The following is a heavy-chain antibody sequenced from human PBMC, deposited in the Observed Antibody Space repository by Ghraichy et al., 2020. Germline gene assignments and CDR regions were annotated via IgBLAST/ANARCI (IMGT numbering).Heavy chain of an antibody. Sequence: GESLRLSCAASGFTFSSYWMSWVRQASGKGLEWVANIKQDGSEKYYVDSVKGRFTISRDNAKNSLYLQMNSLRAEDTAVYYCARVRRVNSGREFYYYYYMDVWGKGTTVTVSS. CDR1: GFTFSSYW. CDR3: ARVRRVNSGREFYYYYYMDV. D-gene: IGHD1-26*01. CDR2: IKQDGSEK. V-gene: IGHV3-7*01. J-gene: IGHJ6*03.